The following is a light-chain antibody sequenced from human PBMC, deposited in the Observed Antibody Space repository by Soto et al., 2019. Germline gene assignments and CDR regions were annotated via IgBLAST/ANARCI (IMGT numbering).Light chain of an antibody. V-gene: IGKV1-9*01. CDR2: VAS. CDR1: QGIDSH. CDR3: QQVHRWPLT. J-gene: IGKJ4*01. Sequence: KLIPTPSSLSASVGDRVPITCRASQGIDSHLAWYQQKPGKAPKLLIYVASTLQSGVPSRFSGSGSGTYFTLTISCLQPDDFAAYNWQQVHRWPLTIGGGTKVDI.